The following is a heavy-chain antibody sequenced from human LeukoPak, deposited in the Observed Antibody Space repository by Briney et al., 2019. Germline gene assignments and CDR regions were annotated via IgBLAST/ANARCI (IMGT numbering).Heavy chain of an antibody. J-gene: IGHJ6*02. D-gene: IGHD3-10*01. V-gene: IGHV4-59*01. CDR3: ARSLYHTMVRGVYYYCGMDV. CDR1: GGSISSYY. Sequence: SETLSLTCTASGGSISSYYWSWIRQPPGKGLEWIGYIYYSGSTNYNPSLKSRVTISVDTSKNQFSLKLSSVTAADTAVYYCARSLYHTMVRGVYYYCGMDVWGQGTTVTVSS. CDR2: IYYSGST.